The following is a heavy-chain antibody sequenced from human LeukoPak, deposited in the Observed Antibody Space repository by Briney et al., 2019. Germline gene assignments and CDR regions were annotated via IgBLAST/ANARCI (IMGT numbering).Heavy chain of an antibody. V-gene: IGHV3-23*01. CDR3: AKDGPRVWGSYRGYFDY. J-gene: IGHJ4*02. Sequence: AGGSLRLSCAASGFTFSSYAMSWVRQAPGKGLEWVSAISGSGGSTYYADSVKGRFTISRDNSKNTLYLQMNSLRAEDTAVYYCAKDGPRVWGSYRGYFDYWGQGTLVTVSS. D-gene: IGHD3-16*02. CDR1: GFTFSSYA. CDR2: ISGSGGST.